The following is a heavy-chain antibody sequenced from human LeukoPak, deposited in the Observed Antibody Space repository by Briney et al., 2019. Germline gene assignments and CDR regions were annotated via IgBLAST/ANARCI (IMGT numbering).Heavy chain of an antibody. CDR2: IKQDGSEK. V-gene: IGHV3-7*01. CDR3: ARLIAAAGNDWFDP. CDR1: GFTFSSYW. Sequence: GGSLRLSCAASGFTFSSYWMSWVCQAPGKGLEWVANIKQDGSEKYYVDSVKGRFTISRDNAKNSLYLQMNSLRAEDTAVYYCARLIAAAGNDWFDPWGQGTLVTVSS. D-gene: IGHD6-13*01. J-gene: IGHJ5*02.